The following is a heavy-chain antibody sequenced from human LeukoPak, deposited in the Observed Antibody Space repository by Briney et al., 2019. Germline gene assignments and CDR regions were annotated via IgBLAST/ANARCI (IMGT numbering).Heavy chain of an antibody. CDR2: ISGSGGST. D-gene: IGHD6-19*01. CDR1: GFTFSSYA. V-gene: IGHV3-23*01. Sequence: GGSLRLSCAASGFTFSSYAMSWVRQAPGNGLEWVSAISGSGGSTYYADSVKGRFTISRDNSKNTLYLQMNSLRAEDTAVYYCAKDPHSNGWYYLDYWGQGTLVTVSS. CDR3: AKDPHSNGWYYLDY. J-gene: IGHJ4*02.